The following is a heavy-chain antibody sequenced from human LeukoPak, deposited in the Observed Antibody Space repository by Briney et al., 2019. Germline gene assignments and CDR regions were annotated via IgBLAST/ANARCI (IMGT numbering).Heavy chain of an antibody. D-gene: IGHD6-6*01. CDR1: GGSISSGGYY. CDR3: ARGGAARLHFQN. Sequence: SETLSLTCTVSGGSISSGGYYWSWIRQHPGKGLEWIGYIYYSGSTYYNPSLQSRVTISVDTSKNQFSLNLNSVTAADTAVYYCARGGAARLHFQNWGQGTLVTVSS. J-gene: IGHJ1*01. CDR2: IYYSGST. V-gene: IGHV4-61*08.